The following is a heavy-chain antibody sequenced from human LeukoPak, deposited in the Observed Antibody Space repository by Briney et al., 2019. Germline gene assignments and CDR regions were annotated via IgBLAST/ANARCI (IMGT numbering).Heavy chain of an antibody. J-gene: IGHJ5*02. Sequence: PSETLSLICSVSGDPINRYSSNWIRQSPEKGLEWIGRIYGSGSTMLNPSLWRRVTLLVDTSNNQFSLKLCSVTAADTAIYYCARRVVEARPSSERNWLDPWGQGNLVTVSP. CDR3: ARRVVEARPSSERNWLDP. CDR1: GDPINRYS. CDR2: IYGSGST. D-gene: IGHD1-1*01. V-gene: IGHV4-59*12.